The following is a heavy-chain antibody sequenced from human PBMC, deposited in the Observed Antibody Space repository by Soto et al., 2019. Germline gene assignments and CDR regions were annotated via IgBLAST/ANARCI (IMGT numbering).Heavy chain of an antibody. CDR3: ARVSGYSYGRYFGY. Sequence: SETLSLTCAVSGGSISSGGYSWSWIRQPPGKGLEWIGYIYHSGSTYYNPSLKSRVTISVDRSKNQFSLKLSSVTAADTAVYYCARVSGYSYGRYFGYWGQGTLVTVPQ. V-gene: IGHV4-30-2*01. CDR2: IYHSGST. CDR1: GGSISSGGYS. J-gene: IGHJ4*02. D-gene: IGHD5-18*01.